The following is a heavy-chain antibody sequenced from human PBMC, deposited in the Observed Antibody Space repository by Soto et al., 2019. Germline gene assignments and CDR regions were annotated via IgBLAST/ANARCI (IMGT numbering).Heavy chain of an antibody. CDR3: ARGSFNPWTPNYYDIGY. CDR1: GYTLTSYA. CDR2: INAGNGNT. D-gene: IGHD3-22*01. Sequence: QVQLVQSGAEVKKPGASVKVSCKASGYTLTSYAMHWVRQAPGQRLEWMGWINAGNGNTKYSQKFQGRVTITRDTSASTAYMELSSLRSEDTAVYYCARGSFNPWTPNYYDIGYWGQGTLFTVSS. V-gene: IGHV1-3*01. J-gene: IGHJ4*02.